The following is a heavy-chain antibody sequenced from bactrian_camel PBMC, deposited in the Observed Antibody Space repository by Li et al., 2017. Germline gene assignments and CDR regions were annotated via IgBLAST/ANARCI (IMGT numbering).Heavy chain of an antibody. CDR2: IWTGVDVP. CDR1: GSTIDDYA. Sequence: VQLVESGGGSVQAGETLRLSCTASGSTIDDYALGWFRQVPGKDREGVARIWTGVDVPYYTDSVSGRFTISHDKARNTVYLEMNSLKPEDTAMYYCAADKWYHGGCQGDLTTDFTFWGQGTQVTVS. CDR3: AADKWYHGGCQGDLTTDFTF. D-gene: IGHD7*01. J-gene: IGHJ4*01. V-gene: IGHV3S66*01.